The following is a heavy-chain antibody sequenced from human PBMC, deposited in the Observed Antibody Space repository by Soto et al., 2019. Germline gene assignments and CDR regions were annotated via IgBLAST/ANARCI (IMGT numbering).Heavy chain of an antibody. Sequence: QVQLVESGGGVVQPGRSLRLSCAASGFTFSSYGMHWVRQAPGKGLEWVAVISYDGSNKYYADSVKGRFTISRDNSKNPLYLKMNSLRAEDTAVYYCAYSSSWYYFDYWGQGTLVTVSS. CDR2: ISYDGSNK. J-gene: IGHJ4*02. CDR3: AYSSSWYYFDY. V-gene: IGHV3-30*03. D-gene: IGHD6-13*01. CDR1: GFTFSSYG.